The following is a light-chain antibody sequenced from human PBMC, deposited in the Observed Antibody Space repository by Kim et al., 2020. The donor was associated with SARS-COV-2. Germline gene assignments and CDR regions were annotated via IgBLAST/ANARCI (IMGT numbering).Light chain of an antibody. V-gene: IGKV3-15*01. Sequence: EIVMTQSPATLSVSPGERATLSCRASQSVNNNLAWYEQKPGQAPRLLIYGASTRATGIPARFSGSGSGTEFTLTISSLQSEDFAVYYCKQYNSWPLTFGGGTKVDIK. CDR2: GAS. CDR3: KQYNSWPLT. CDR1: QSVNNN. J-gene: IGKJ4*01.